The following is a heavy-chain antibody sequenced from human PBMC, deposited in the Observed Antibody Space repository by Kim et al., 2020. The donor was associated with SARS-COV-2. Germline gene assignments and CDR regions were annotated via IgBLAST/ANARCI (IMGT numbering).Heavy chain of an antibody. Sequence: VKGRFTISRDDSKNTLYLQMNSLKTEDTAVYYCTTDWGWWELLSGGEGDYWGQGTLVTVSS. J-gene: IGHJ4*02. D-gene: IGHD1-26*01. V-gene: IGHV3-15*01. CDR3: TTDWGWWELLSGGEGDY.